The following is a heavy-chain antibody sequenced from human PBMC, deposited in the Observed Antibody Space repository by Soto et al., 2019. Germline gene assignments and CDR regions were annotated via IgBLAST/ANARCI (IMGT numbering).Heavy chain of an antibody. Sequence: GGSLRLSCAASGFSFNNYAMTWVRQAPGKGLEWVATIGGSGASTYYADSVKGRFTISRDDSKNTLYLQMNSLGAEDTAVYYCVKDRPVDYSAEAPKGDWFYPWSQGNLVTVSS. CDR3: VKDRPVDYSAEAPKGDWFYP. CDR2: IGGSGAST. V-gene: IGHV3-23*01. D-gene: IGHD6-13*01. CDR1: GFSFNNYA. J-gene: IGHJ5*02.